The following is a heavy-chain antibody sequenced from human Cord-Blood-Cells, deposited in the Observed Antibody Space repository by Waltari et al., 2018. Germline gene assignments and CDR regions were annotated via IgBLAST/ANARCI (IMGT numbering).Heavy chain of an antibody. J-gene: IGHJ4*02. D-gene: IGHD6-6*01. CDR2: ISSSGSTI. V-gene: IGHV3-48*03. Sequence: EVQLVESGGGLVQPGGSLRLSCGASGFTFSRYEMNWVRQAPGKGLEWVSYISSSGSTIYYADSVKGRFTISRDNAKNSLYLQMNSLRAEDTAVYYCARDSSIAARDFDYWGQGTLVTVSS. CDR3: ARDSSIAARDFDY. CDR1: GFTFSRYE.